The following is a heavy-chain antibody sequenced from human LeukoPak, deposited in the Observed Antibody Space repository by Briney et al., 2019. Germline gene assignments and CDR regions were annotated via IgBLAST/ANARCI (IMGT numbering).Heavy chain of an antibody. CDR2: ISSSSSYI. J-gene: IGHJ4*02. V-gene: IGHV3-21*01. CDR3: ARVDSSSCNY. CDR1: GFTFSSYS. Sequence: GGSLRLSCAASGFTFSSYSMNWVRQAPGKGLEWVSSISSSSSYIHYADPVKGRFTISRDNAKNSLYLQMNSLRAEDTAVYYCARVDSSSCNYWGQGTLVTVSS. D-gene: IGHD6-13*01.